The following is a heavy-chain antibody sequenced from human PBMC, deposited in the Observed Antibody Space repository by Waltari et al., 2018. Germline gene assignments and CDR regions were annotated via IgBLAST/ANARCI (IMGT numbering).Heavy chain of an antibody. Sequence: QVQLVQSGAEVKKPGASVKVSCKVSGYTLTELSMHWVRQAPGKGLEWMGGFDPEEGETIYAQKCQGRVTMTEDTSTDTAYMELSSLRSEDTAVYYCATTLIAAVWFDPWGQGTLVTVSS. J-gene: IGHJ5*02. D-gene: IGHD6-13*01. CDR1: GYTLTELS. V-gene: IGHV1-24*01. CDR3: ATTLIAAVWFDP. CDR2: FDPEEGET.